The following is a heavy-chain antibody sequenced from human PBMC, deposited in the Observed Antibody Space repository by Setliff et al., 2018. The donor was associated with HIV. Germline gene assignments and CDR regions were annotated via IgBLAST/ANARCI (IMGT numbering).Heavy chain of an antibody. J-gene: IGHJ3*02. CDR2: ISAYNGNT. D-gene: IGHD6-19*01. CDR3: ASVSGWYSGDAFDI. CDR1: GYTFTSYG. Sequence: ASVKVSCKASGYTFTSYGISWVRQAPGQGLEWMGWISAYNGNTNYAQKLQGRVTMTTDTSTSTAYMELRNLRSDDTAVYYCASVSGWYSGDAFDIWGQGTMVTVSS. V-gene: IGHV1-18*01.